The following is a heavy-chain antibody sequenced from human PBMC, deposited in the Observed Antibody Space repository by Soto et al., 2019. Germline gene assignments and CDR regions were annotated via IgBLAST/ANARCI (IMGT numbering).Heavy chain of an antibody. J-gene: IGHJ5*02. CDR1: GGSFSGYY. CDR3: ASHGLRYNWFDP. Sequence: SETLSLTCAVYGGSFSGYYWSWIRQPPGKGLEWIGEINHSGSTNYNPSLKSRVTISVDTSKNQFSLKLSSVTAADTAVYYCASHGLRYNWFDPWGQGTLVTVSS. V-gene: IGHV4-34*01. D-gene: IGHD3-9*01. CDR2: INHSGST.